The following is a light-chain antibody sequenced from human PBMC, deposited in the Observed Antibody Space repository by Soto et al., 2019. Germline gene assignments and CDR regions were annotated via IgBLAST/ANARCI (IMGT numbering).Light chain of an antibody. CDR2: DAS. V-gene: IGKV1-13*02. CDR3: QQSNSFPLT. J-gene: IGKJ4*01. Sequence: AIQLTQSPSSLSASVGDRVTITCRASQGVSSALAWYQQKPGTHPKLLIYDASSLEIGVPSRFSGSGSGTDFTRTISSLQPADFATYYCQQSNSFPLTFGGGTKVEIK. CDR1: QGVSSA.